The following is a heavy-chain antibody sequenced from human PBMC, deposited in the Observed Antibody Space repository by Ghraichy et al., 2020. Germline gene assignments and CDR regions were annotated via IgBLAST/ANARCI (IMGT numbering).Heavy chain of an antibody. CDR2: LSGSGGSP. Sequence: LSLTCVASKFAFSSYAMSWVRQAPGKGLEWVSGLSGSGGSPYYADSVKGRFTISRDNSKNTLYLQMYSLRAEDTAVYYCAKSWAWELISGTDGMDVWGQGTTVTVSS. V-gene: IGHV3-23*01. D-gene: IGHD1-26*01. J-gene: IGHJ6*02. CDR3: AKSWAWELISGTDGMDV. CDR1: KFAFSSYA.